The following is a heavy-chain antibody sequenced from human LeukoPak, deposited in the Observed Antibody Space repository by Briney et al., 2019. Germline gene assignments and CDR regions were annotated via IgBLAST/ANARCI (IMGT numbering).Heavy chain of an antibody. V-gene: IGHV4-39*01. J-gene: IGHJ3*02. CDR3: ARPIRYSSGCYRAFDI. Sequence: SETLSLTCTVSGCSISSSSYYWGWIRQPPGKGLEWIGNIYYSGSTYYNPSLKSRVTISVDTSKNQFFLKLSSVTAADTAVYYCARPIRYSSGCYRAFDIWGQGTMVTVSS. CDR2: IYYSGST. D-gene: IGHD6-19*01. CDR1: GCSISSSSYY.